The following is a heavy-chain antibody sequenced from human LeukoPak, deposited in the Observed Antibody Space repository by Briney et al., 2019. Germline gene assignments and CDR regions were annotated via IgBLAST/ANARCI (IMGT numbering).Heavy chain of an antibody. CDR1: GYTFTSYD. D-gene: IGHD4-11*01. J-gene: IGHJ6*02. CDR2: MNPNSGNT. Sequence: GASVKVSCKASGYTFTSYDINWVRQAAGQGLEWMGWMNPNSGNTGYAQKFQGRVTMTRNTSISTAYMELSSLRSEDTAVYYCARDILSNHYYYYGMDVWGQGTTVTVSS. V-gene: IGHV1-8*01. CDR3: ARDILSNHYYYYGMDV.